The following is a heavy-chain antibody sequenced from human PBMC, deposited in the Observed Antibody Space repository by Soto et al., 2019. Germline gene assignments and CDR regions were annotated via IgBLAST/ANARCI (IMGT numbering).Heavy chain of an antibody. J-gene: IGHJ4*02. D-gene: IGHD2-15*01. V-gene: IGHV3-7*01. Sequence: EVQLVESGGRLVQPGGSLRLSCVASGFTFSSHWMTWVRQAPGKGLEWVANINGDGSDKYYVGSVKGRFTISRDNAKNSLYLQLSSLGAEDMAVYYCASETFAYGGKSRFDYWGQGPLVTVSS. CDR1: GFTFSSHW. CDR2: INGDGSDK. CDR3: ASETFAYGGKSRFDY.